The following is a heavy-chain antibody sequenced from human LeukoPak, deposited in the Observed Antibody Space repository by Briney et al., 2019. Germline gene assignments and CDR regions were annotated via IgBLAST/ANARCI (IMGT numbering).Heavy chain of an antibody. CDR3: AKWELYSGFYYIDY. Sequence: GGSLRLSCAASGFTFSSYWMTWVRQGPGKGLEWVANIKPDGSLIYYVDSVKGRFTISRDNVKNSLYLQMNSLRAEDTAVYYCAKWELYSGFYYIDYWGQGTLATVSS. CDR1: GFTFSSYW. J-gene: IGHJ4*02. V-gene: IGHV3-7*01. D-gene: IGHD1-26*01. CDR2: IKPDGSLI.